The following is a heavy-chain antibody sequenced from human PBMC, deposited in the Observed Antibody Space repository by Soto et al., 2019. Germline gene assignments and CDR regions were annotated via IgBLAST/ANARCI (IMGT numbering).Heavy chain of an antibody. J-gene: IGHJ5*02. Sequence: SVHVSCQASRGTFSSYAISWVRPAPGQGLEWMGGIIPIFGTANYAQKFQGRVRITADESTSTAYMELSSLRSEDTAVYYCASRPIAAANNWFAPWGQGTLVTVSS. CDR1: RGTFSSYA. V-gene: IGHV1-69*13. D-gene: IGHD6-13*01. CDR3: ASRPIAAANNWFAP. CDR2: IIPIFGTA.